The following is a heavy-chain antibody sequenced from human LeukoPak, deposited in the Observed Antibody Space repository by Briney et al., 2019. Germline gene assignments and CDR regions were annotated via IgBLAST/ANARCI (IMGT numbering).Heavy chain of an antibody. CDR3: AREAYCGGDCYSGFDY. D-gene: IGHD2-21*02. V-gene: IGHV4-59*01. Sequence: SETLSLTCTVSGGSISSYLWSWIRQPTGKGLEWIGYIYYSGSTNYNPSLKSRVTISVDTSKNQFSLKLSSVTAADTAVYYCAREAYCGGDCYSGFDYWGQGTLVTVSS. J-gene: IGHJ4*02. CDR2: IYYSGST. CDR1: GGSISSYL.